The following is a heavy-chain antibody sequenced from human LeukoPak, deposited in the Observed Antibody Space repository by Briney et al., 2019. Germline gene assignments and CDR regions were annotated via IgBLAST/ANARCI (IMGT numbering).Heavy chain of an antibody. V-gene: IGHV1-3*01. J-gene: IGHJ5*02. Sequence: ASVKVSYKASGYTFTSYAMHWVRQAPGQRLEWMGWINAGNGNTKYSQKLQGRVTITRDTSASTAYMELSSLRSEDTAVYYCARATDFWSGYYFDPWGQGTLVTVSS. CDR1: GYTFTSYA. D-gene: IGHD3-3*01. CDR3: ARATDFWSGYYFDP. CDR2: INAGNGNT.